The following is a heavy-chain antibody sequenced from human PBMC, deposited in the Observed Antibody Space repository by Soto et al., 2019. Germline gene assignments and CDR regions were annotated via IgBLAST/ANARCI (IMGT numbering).Heavy chain of an antibody. CDR2: IYYSGST. CDR3: AREAVSETVAGQRYYFDY. CDR1: GGSISSYY. J-gene: IGHJ4*02. V-gene: IGHV4-59*08. D-gene: IGHD6-19*01. Sequence: SETLSLTCTVSGGSISSYYWSWIRQPPGKGLEWIGYIYYSGSTNYNPSLKSRVTISVDTSKNQFSLKLSSVTAADTAVYYCAREAVSETVAGQRYYFDYWGQGTLVPVSS.